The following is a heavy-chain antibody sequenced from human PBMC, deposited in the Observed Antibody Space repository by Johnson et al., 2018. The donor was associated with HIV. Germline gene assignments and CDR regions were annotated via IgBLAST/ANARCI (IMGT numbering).Heavy chain of an antibody. D-gene: IGHD3-9*01. J-gene: IGHJ3*02. V-gene: IGHV3-11*04. CDR3: AREEGTDILTRGYAFDM. CDR1: GFIFSDYY. CDR2: ISSSGRTI. Sequence: QVQLVESGGALVKPGGSLRLSCAASGFIFSDYYMTWIRQAPGKGLESISYISSSGRTIYYADSVKGRFTMSRDNAKKSLYLQMNSLRAEDTAVYYCAREEGTDILTRGYAFDMWGQGTMVTVSS.